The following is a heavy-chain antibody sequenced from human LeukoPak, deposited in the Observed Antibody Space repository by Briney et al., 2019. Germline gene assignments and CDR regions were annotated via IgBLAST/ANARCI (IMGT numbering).Heavy chain of an antibody. J-gene: IGHJ3*02. CDR3: ARDRGYSYGYSAFDI. CDR1: GGSISSYY. CDR2: IYYSGST. V-gene: IGHV4-59*01. Sequence: SETLSLTCTVSGGSISSYYWSWIRQPPGKGLEWIGYIYYSGSTNYNPSLKSRVTISVDTSKNQFSLKLSSVTAADTAVYYCARDRGYSYGYSAFDIWGQGTMVTVSS. D-gene: IGHD5-18*01.